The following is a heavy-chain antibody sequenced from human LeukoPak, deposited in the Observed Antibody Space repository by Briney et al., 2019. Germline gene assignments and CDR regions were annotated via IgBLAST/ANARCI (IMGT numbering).Heavy chain of an antibody. J-gene: IGHJ2*01. Sequence: TGGSLRLSCAVSGFTLDYFWMSWVRQAPGKGLEFVAKINQDGSEKYYVESVKGRFTISRNNAKNSLYLQMNSLRAEDTAVYYCARQVEWYWYLDLWGRGTLVTVSS. V-gene: IGHV3-7*03. CDR2: INQDGSEK. CDR3: ARQVEWYWYLDL. CDR1: GFTLDYFW. D-gene: IGHD3-3*01.